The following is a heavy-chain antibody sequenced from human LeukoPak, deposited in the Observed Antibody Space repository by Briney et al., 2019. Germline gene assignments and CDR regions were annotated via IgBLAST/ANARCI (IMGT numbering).Heavy chain of an antibody. CDR2: INHSGST. V-gene: IGHV4-34*01. Sequence: SETLSLTCAVYGGSFSGYYWSWIRQPPGKGLEWIGEINHSGSTNYNPSLKSRVTISVDTSKNQFSLKLSSVTAADTAVYYCARNWNYYDSSGLDWGQGTLVTVSS. D-gene: IGHD3-22*01. CDR3: ARNWNYYDSSGLD. CDR1: GGSFSGYY. J-gene: IGHJ4*02.